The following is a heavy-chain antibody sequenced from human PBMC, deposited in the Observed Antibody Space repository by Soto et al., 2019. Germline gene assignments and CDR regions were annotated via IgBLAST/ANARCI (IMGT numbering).Heavy chain of an antibody. CDR2: ISINGGST. D-gene: IGHD3-3*01. J-gene: IGHJ3*02. Sequence: EVQLVESGGGLVQPGGSLRLSCAASGFTFSSYAMHWVRQAPGKGLEYVSAISINGGSTYYANSVKGRFTISRDNSKNPLYFKLGGRRVENMAVFYCARAFFGVFMNAFDIWGQGTMVPASS. CDR1: GFTFSSYA. V-gene: IGHV3-64*01. CDR3: ARAFFGVFMNAFDI.